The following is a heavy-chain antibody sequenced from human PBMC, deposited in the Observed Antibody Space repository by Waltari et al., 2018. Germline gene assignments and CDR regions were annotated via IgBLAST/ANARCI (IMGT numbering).Heavy chain of an antibody. CDR2: INPYSGGT. Sequence: QVQLVQSGAEVKKPGASVKVSCKTSGYTFTGYYMYWVRQAPGQGLEWMGWINPYSGGTAYAQKFQGRVTLTRDTSISTAYMELNRLISDDSAMYYCATAPDAFQIINWGQGTLVTFSS. J-gene: IGHJ4*02. CDR1: GYTFTGYY. V-gene: IGHV1-2*02. D-gene: IGHD2-2*01. CDR3: ATAPDAFQIIN.